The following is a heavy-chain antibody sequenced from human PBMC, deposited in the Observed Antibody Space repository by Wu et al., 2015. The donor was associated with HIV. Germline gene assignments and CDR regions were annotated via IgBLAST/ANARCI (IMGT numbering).Heavy chain of an antibody. CDR1: GYTFTGYY. D-gene: IGHD3-22*01. V-gene: IGHV1-2*02. Sequence: QVQLVQSGAEVKKPGASVKVSCKASGYTFTGYYMHWVRQAPGQGLEWMGWINPNSGGTNYAQKFQGRVTMTRDTSISTAYMELSRLRSDDTAVYYCAREINYDSSGYYRGAPNWFDPWGQGTLVTVSS. CDR2: INPNSGGT. J-gene: IGHJ5*02. CDR3: AREINYDSSGYYRGAPNWFDP.